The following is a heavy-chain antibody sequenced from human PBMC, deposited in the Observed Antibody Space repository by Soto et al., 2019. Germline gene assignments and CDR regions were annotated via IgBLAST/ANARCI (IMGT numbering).Heavy chain of an antibody. CDR3: VRHGQAGGDRGLDV. Sequence: QLQESGPGLLRPSETLSLTCVVSGGSIGNRNYYWGWVRQFPQQGLEWLGCVDFTNSAYYKSSLKSRVSISMDVSKNQFVLTLTSVTATDSALYYCVRHGQAGGDRGLDVWGRG. D-gene: IGHD6-19*01. CDR2: VDFTNSA. J-gene: IGHJ6*01. V-gene: IGHV4-39*01. CDR1: GGSIGNRNYY.